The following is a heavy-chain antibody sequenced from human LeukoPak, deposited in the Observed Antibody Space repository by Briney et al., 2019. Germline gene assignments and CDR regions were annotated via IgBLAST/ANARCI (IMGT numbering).Heavy chain of an antibody. V-gene: IGHV3-48*01. CDR3: AKDRGGFPIGPFDY. CDR1: GFTFSSYS. CDR2: ISSSSSTI. J-gene: IGHJ4*02. D-gene: IGHD3-16*01. Sequence: GGSLRLSCAASGFTFSSYSMNWVRQAPGKGLEWVSYISSSSSTIYYADSVKGRFTISRDNSKNTLYLQMNSLRAEDTAVYYCAKDRGGFPIGPFDYWGQGTLVTVSS.